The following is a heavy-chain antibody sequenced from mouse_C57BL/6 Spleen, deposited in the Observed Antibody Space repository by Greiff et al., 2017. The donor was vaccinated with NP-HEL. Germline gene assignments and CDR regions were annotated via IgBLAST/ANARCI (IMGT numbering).Heavy chain of an antibody. CDR1: GFSLTSYG. D-gene: IGHD2-3*01. CDR2: IWRGGST. J-gene: IGHJ1*03. Sequence: QVQLKESGPGLVQPSQSLSITCTVSGFSLTSYGVHWVRQSPGKGLEWLGVIWRGGSTDYNAAFMSRLSITKDNSKSQVFFKMNSLQADDTAIYYCATSIYDGYWYFDVWGTGTTVTVSS. V-gene: IGHV2-5*01. CDR3: ATSIYDGYWYFDV.